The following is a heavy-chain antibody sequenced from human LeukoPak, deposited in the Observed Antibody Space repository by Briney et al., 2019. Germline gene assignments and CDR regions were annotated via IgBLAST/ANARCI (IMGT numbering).Heavy chain of an antibody. J-gene: IGHJ4*02. V-gene: IGHV1-2*02. CDR2: INPNNGGT. CDR1: GYTFTGYY. Sequence: ASLKVSCKASGYTFTGYYMHWVRQAPGQGLECIVWINPNNGGTNYARNFHGRVTMTRDTSISTLYMELSSLRSDDTAVYYCARAYCSAGDCYEFDYWGQGTLITVSS. CDR3: ARAYCSAGDCYEFDY. D-gene: IGHD2-15*01.